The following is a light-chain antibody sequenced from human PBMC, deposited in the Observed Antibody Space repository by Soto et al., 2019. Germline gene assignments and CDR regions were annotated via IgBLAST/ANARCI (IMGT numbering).Light chain of an antibody. J-gene: IGKJ1*01. CDR3: QQYNSFSWT. CDR2: KAS. CDR1: QSISIW. Sequence: DIQMTQSPSTLSASVGDRVTITCRASQSISIWLAWYQQKPGKAPTLLIYKASSLESGVPSRYSDSGSGTEFTLTISSMQPDDFSTYYCQQYNSFSWTFGQGTKVEIK. V-gene: IGKV1-5*03.